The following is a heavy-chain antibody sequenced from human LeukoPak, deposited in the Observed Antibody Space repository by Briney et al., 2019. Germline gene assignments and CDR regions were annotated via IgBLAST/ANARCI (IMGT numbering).Heavy chain of an antibody. CDR1: GGSISSYY. CDR2: IYYSGST. V-gene: IGHV4-59*01. CDR3: ARVSGYENFDY. J-gene: IGHJ4*02. Sequence: SETLSLTCTVSGGSISSYYWSWIRQPPGRGLEWIWYIYYSGSTNYNPSLKSRVTISVDTSKNQFSLKLSSVTAADTAVYYCARVSGYENFDYWGQGTLVTVSS. D-gene: IGHD5-12*01.